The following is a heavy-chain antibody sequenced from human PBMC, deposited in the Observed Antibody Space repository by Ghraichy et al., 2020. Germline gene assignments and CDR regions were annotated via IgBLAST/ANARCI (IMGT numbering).Heavy chain of an antibody. J-gene: IGHJ3*02. CDR1: GFTFSSYA. CDR2: ISGSGGST. Sequence: GGSLRLSCAASGFTFSSYAMSWVRQAPGKGLEWVSAISGSGGSTYYADSVKGRFTISRDNSKNTLYLQMNSLRAEDTAVYYCAKDQRIQLWLLPDAFDIWGQGTMVTVSS. D-gene: IGHD5-18*01. CDR3: AKDQRIQLWLLPDAFDI. V-gene: IGHV3-23*01.